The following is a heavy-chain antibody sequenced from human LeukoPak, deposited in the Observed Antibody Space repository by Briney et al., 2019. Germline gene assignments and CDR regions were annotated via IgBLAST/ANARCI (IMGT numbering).Heavy chain of an antibody. V-gene: IGHV3-48*04. CDR3: TRLGSLGGYDTTSFDY. D-gene: IGHD5-12*01. Sequence: SGGSLRLSCAASGFTFSSYSMNWVRQAPGKGLEWVSYISSSSSTIYYADSVKGRFTISRDNAKNSLYLQMNSLRSEDTAVYFCTRLGSLGGYDTTSFDYWGQGTLVTVSS. CDR2: ISSSSSTI. J-gene: IGHJ4*02. CDR1: GFTFSSYS.